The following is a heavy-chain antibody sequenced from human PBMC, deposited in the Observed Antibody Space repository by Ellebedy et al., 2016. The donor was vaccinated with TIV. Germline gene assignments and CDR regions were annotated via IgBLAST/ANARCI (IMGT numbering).Heavy chain of an antibody. CDR2: IKQAGSEK. CDR1: GFTFSSYW. J-gene: IGHJ4*02. CDR3: AGPLVRGVIVDGN. V-gene: IGHV3-7*01. Sequence: GESLKISCAASGFTFSSYWMTSVRQAPGKGLEWVANIKQAGSEKYYVDSVRGRFTISRDNAKNSLYLQMNSLRAEETAVYYCAGPLVRGVIVDGNWGQGTLVTVSS. D-gene: IGHD3-10*01.